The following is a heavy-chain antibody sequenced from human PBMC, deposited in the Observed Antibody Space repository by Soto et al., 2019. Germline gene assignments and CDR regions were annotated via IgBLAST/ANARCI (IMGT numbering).Heavy chain of an antibody. CDR3: AKDSSSGWLYYFDY. D-gene: IGHD6-19*01. CDR2: ISGSGGST. CDR1: GFTFSSYA. J-gene: IGHJ4*02. Sequence: QPGGSLRLSCAASGFTFSSYAMSWVREAPGKGLEWVSAISGSGGSTYYADSVKGRFTISRDNSKNTLYLQMNSLRAEDTAVYYCAKDSSSGWLYYFDYWGQGTLVTVSS. V-gene: IGHV3-23*01.